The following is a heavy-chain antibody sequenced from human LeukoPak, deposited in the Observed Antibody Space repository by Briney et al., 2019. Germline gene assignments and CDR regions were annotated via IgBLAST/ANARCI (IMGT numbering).Heavy chain of an antibody. Sequence: PGVSLRLSCAASAFTSSSYAMHRVRQAPGKGPEWSAVISYDGSNKYYADSVKGRFTISRDNSKNTLYLQTNSLRAEDTAVYYRARSAKLPTSNYYYSYGMDVWGKGTTVTVSS. CDR2: ISYDGSNK. J-gene: IGHJ6*04. D-gene: IGHD1-1*01. V-gene: IGHV3-30*04. CDR1: AFTSSSYA. CDR3: ARSAKLPTSNYYYSYGMDV.